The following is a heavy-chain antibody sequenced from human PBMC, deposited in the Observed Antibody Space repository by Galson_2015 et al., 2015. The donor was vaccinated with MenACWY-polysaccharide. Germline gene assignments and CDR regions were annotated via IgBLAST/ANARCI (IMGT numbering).Heavy chain of an antibody. D-gene: IGHD3-3*01. CDR1: GFIISGYW. J-gene: IGHJ3*01. CDR3: ARARSWSGYFAFDF. V-gene: IGHV3-7*01. CDR2: IKQDESEK. Sequence: SLRLSCAASGFIISGYWMSWVRQAPGKGLEWVANIKQDESEKNYVDSVEGRFTVSRDNAKNSLYLQMNSLRAEDTAVYYCARARSWSGYFAFDFWGQGTMVTVSS.